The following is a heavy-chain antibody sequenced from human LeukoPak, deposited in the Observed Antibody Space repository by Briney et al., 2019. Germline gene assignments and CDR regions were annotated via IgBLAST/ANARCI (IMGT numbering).Heavy chain of an antibody. Sequence: GGSLRLSCAASGFTFSSYWMHWVRQVPGKGLVWVSRINSDGSSTTYADSVKGRFTISRDSAKNTLYLQMNSLRDEDTAVYYCTLPYDILTGYFSFDYWGQGTLVTVSS. CDR3: TLPYDILTGYFSFDY. D-gene: IGHD3-9*01. V-gene: IGHV3-74*03. J-gene: IGHJ4*02. CDR2: INSDGSST. CDR1: GFTFSSYW.